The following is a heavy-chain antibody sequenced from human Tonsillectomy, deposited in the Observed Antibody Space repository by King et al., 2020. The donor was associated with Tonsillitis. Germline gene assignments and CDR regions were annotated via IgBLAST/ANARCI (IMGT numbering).Heavy chain of an antibody. CDR3: AKVQYSSSGGYYFDY. Sequence: VQLVESGGGLVQPGGSLRLSCAASGFTFSIFAMSCVRQAPGMGLGWVSSVTGSGGTTYYADSVKGRFTISRDNSKNTLYLQMNSPRAEDTAVYYCAKVQYSSSGGYYFDYWGQGTLVTVSS. J-gene: IGHJ4*02. D-gene: IGHD6-13*01. V-gene: IGHV3-23*04. CDR2: VTGSGGTT. CDR1: GFTFSIFA.